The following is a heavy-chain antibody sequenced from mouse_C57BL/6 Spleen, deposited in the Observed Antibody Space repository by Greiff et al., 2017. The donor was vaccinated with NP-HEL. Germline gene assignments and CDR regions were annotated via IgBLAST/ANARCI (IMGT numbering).Heavy chain of an antibody. V-gene: IGHV2-2*01. J-gene: IGHJ4*01. CDR1: GFSLTSYG. Sequence: QVQLQQSGPGLVQPSQSLSITCTVSGFSLTSYGVHWVRQSPGKGLEWLGVIWSGGSTDYNAAFISRLSISKDNSKSQVFFKMNSLQADDTAIYYCARISYYSNYYYAMDYWGQGTSVTVSS. CDR2: IWSGGST. CDR3: ARISYYSNYYYAMDY. D-gene: IGHD2-5*01.